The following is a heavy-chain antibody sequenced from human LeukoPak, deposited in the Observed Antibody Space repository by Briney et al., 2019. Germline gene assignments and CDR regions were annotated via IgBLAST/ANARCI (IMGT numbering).Heavy chain of an antibody. CDR1: GFTFSSYS. D-gene: IGHD1-1*01. CDR3: ARDPDDSLYFDY. V-gene: IGHV3-21*01. CDR2: ISSSSSYI. Sequence: GGSLRLSCAASGFTFSSYSMNWVRQAPGKGLEWVSSISSSSSYIYYADSVKGRFTISRDNAKNSLYLQMNSLRAEDTAVYCCARDPDDSLYFDYWGQGTLVTVSS. J-gene: IGHJ4*02.